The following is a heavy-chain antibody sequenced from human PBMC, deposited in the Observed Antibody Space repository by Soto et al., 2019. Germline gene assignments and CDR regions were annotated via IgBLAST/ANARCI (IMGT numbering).Heavy chain of an antibody. CDR3: AKDSVTQCFDY. CDR1: GFTFSSYG. V-gene: IGHV3-30*18. D-gene: IGHD2-21*02. Sequence: QAGGSLRLSCAASGFTFSSYGMHWVRQAPGKGLEWVAVISYDGSNKYYADSVKGRFTISRDNSKNTLYLQMNSLRAEDTAVCYCAKDSVTQCFDYWGQGTLVTVSS. CDR2: ISYDGSNK. J-gene: IGHJ4*02.